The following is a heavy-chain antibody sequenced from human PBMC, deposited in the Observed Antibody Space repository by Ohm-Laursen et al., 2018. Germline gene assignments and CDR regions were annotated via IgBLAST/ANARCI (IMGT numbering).Heavy chain of an antibody. Sequence: SLRLSCTASGFTFSSYGMHWVRQAPGKGLEWVAVISYDGSNKYYADSVKGRFTISRDNSKSTLYVQMDSLRAEDTALYYCAKVGDSGSYSTFNYWGQGTLVTVSS. CDR1: GFTFSSYG. D-gene: IGHD1-26*01. CDR2: ISYDGSNK. J-gene: IGHJ4*02. CDR3: AKVGDSGSYSTFNY. V-gene: IGHV3-30*18.